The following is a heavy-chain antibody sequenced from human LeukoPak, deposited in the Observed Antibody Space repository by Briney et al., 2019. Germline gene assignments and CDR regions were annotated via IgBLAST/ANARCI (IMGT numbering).Heavy chain of an antibody. CDR1: GGTFSSYA. D-gene: IGHD2-15*01. V-gene: IGHV1-69*13. CDR2: IIPIFGTA. Sequence: SVKVSCMASGGTFSSYAISCVRQAPGQGLEWVGGIIPIFGTANYAQKFQGRVTITADESTSTPYMELSSMRSEDTAVYYCAGGSNYCSGASCYPGAPPYNWFDPWGQGTLVTVSS. CDR3: AGGSNYCSGASCYPGAPPYNWFDP. J-gene: IGHJ5*02.